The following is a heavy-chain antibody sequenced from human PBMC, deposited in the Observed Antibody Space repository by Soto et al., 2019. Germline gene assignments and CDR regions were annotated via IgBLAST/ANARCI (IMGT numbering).Heavy chain of an antibody. V-gene: IGHV3-7*01. CDR2: IKQDGSEK. J-gene: IGHJ6*02. CDR1: GFTVSSNY. D-gene: IGHD2-2*01. Sequence: QPGGSLRLSCAASGFTVSSNYMSWFRQAPGKGLEWVANIKQDGSEKYYVDSVKGRFTISRDNAKNSLYLQMNSLRAEDTAVYYCARDPNIVLVPAALRSYYYYYGMDVWGQGTTVTVSS. CDR3: ARDPNIVLVPAALRSYYYYYGMDV.